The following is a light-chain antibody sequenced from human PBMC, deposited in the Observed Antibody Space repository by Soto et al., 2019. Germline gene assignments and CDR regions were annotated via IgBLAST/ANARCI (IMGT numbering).Light chain of an antibody. CDR1: QSVSSSY. V-gene: IGKV3-20*01. CDR3: QQYGSSPVGT. J-gene: IGKJ1*01. CDR2: GAS. Sequence: EIMLTQSPGTLSLSPGERATLSCRASQSVSSSYLAWYQQKPGQAPRLLIYGASSRATGIPDRFSGSGSGTDFTLTISRLEPEYFAVYYCQQYGSSPVGTFGQGTKVEIK.